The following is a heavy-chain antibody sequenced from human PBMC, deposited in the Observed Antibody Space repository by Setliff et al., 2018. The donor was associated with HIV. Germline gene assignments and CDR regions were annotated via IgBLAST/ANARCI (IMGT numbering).Heavy chain of an antibody. CDR2: IFHSGDT. D-gene: IGHD6-6*01. CDR3: ATRPRIAARPFDY. J-gene: IGHJ4*03. Sequence: SETLSLTCSVSGVSVGSGDYYWHWIRQHPEKALEWIGYIFHSGDTYNNPSLKSRISSSVDTSKTQFSLELTSLTAADTAVYYCATRPRIAARPFDYWVPETLLVTVSS. V-gene: IGHV4-31*03. CDR1: GVSVGSGDYY.